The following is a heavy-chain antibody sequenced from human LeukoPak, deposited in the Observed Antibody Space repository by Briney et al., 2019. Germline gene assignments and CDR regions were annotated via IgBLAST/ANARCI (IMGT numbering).Heavy chain of an antibody. Sequence: GGSLRLSCATSGFIFSPYGMHWVRQAPGKGLEWVAVISFDGTNKYYQDSVKGRFTISRENSKNTLYLQMNSLRAEDTAVYYCARKWELPDYWGQGTLVTVSS. D-gene: IGHD1-26*01. J-gene: IGHJ4*02. CDR3: ARKWELPDY. CDR1: GFIFSPYG. CDR2: ISFDGTNK. V-gene: IGHV3-30*03.